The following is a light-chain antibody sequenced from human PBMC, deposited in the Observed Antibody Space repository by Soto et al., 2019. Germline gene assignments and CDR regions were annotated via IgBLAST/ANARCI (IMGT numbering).Light chain of an antibody. CDR2: AAS. CDR1: QGISSW. Sequence: DIQMTQSPSSVSASVGDRVTMTCRASQGISSWLVWYQQKPGKAPKLLIYAASSLQSGVTSRFSGSGSGTDFTLTISGLQPEDIETYYCQQANSFHWKCGHGPKVDIX. J-gene: IGKJ1*01. CDR3: QQANSFHWK. V-gene: IGKV1-12*01.